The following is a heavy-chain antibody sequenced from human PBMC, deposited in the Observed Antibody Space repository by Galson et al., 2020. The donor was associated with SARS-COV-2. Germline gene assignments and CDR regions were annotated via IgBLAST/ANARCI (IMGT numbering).Heavy chain of an antibody. CDR2: VTASGDRA. CDR3: ATEQQMFTIQGGFDS. J-gene: IGHJ4*02. D-gene: IGHD1-1*01. CDR1: GFRFSDYA. Sequence: GGSLRLSCVASGFRFSDYAMNWVRQAPGKGLEWVSCVTASGDRAEYADAVKGRFTLSRDNSRDTLYLQMNSLRAEDTAVYYCATEQQMFTIQGGFDSWGQGTLVTVSS. V-gene: IGHV3-23*01.